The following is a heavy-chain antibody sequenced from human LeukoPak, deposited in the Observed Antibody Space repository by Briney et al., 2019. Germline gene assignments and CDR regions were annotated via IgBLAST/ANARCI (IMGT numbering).Heavy chain of an antibody. D-gene: IGHD3-22*01. CDR2: ISGSGGST. J-gene: IGHJ4*02. V-gene: IGHV3-23*01. CDR1: GFTFSSYA. Sequence: PGGSLRLSCAASGFTFSSYAMNWVRQAPGKGLEWVSGISGSGGSTYYADSVKGRFTVSRGSSKNTLYLQMNSLRAEDTAVYYCAKDKAEYYYDSSGYYYLDYWGQGTLVTVSS. CDR3: AKDKAEYYYDSSGYYYLDY.